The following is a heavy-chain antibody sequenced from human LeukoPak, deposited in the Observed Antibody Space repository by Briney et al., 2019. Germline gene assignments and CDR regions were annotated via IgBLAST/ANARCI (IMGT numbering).Heavy chain of an antibody. CDR2: IYTSGST. CDR1: GGSISIGSYY. J-gene: IGHJ4*02. V-gene: IGHV4-61*02. CDR3: GGRTVVFDY. D-gene: IGHD4-23*01. Sequence: SQTLSLTCMVPGGSISIGSYYCSWIQQPGGKGLEWLGRIYTSGSTNYHPSLKSGVTISVDASKNKSSPKQSSVTAADAAAYYCGGRTVVFDYWCQGTLVTVSS.